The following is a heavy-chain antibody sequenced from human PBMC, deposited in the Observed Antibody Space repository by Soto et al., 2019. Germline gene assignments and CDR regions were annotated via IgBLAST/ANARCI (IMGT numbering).Heavy chain of an antibody. J-gene: IGHJ6*02. CDR1: GYTFTGYY. Sequence: ASVKVSCKASGYTFTGYYMHWVRQAPGQGLEWMGWINPNSGGTNYAQKFQGWVTMTRDTSISTAYMGLSRLRSDDTAVYYCARGIVVVPAASYNYYYYGMDVWGQGTTVTVSS. V-gene: IGHV1-2*04. D-gene: IGHD2-2*01. CDR2: INPNSGGT. CDR3: ARGIVVVPAASYNYYYYGMDV.